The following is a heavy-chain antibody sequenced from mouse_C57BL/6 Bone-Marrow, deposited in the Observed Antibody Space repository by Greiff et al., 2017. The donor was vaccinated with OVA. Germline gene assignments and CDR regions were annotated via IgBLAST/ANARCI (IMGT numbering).Heavy chain of an antibody. J-gene: IGHJ4*01. CDR3: ANTYGYDEGYAMDY. Sequence: QVQLQQPGAELVKPGASVKLSCKASGYTFTSYWMHWVKQRPGRGLEWIGRIDPNSGGTKYNEKFNSKATLTVDKPSSTAYMQLSSLTSEDSAVYYCANTYGYDEGYAMDYWGQGTSVTVSS. V-gene: IGHV1-72*01. CDR1: GYTFTSYW. D-gene: IGHD2-2*01. CDR2: IDPNSGGT.